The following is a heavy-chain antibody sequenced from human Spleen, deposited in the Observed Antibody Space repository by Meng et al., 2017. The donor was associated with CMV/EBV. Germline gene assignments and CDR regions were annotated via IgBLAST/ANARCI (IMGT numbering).Heavy chain of an antibody. V-gene: IGHV4-59*12. Sequence: SETLSLTCTVSGGSISSYYWSWIRQPPGKGLEWIGYIYYSGSTNYNPPLKSRVTISVDTSKNQFSLKLSSVTAADTAVYYCARVGQWLVRNFDYWGQGTLVTVSS. J-gene: IGHJ4*02. D-gene: IGHD6-19*01. CDR1: GGSISSYY. CDR3: ARVGQWLVRNFDY. CDR2: IYYSGST.